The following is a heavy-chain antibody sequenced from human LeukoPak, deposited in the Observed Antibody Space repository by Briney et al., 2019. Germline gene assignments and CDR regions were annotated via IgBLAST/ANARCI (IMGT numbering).Heavy chain of an antibody. J-gene: IGHJ4*02. D-gene: IGHD2-15*01. CDR2: IVVGSGNT. CDR1: GFTLSRSD. CDR3: AAGYCSGGSCPPDY. Sequence: SMKVYCKASGFTLSRSDVQWVRQARGQRLEWIGWIVVGSGNTNYAQKFQERVTITRDMSTSTAYVKLSSLRSEDTAVYYCAAGYCSGGSCPPDYWGQGTLVTVSS. V-gene: IGHV1-58*01.